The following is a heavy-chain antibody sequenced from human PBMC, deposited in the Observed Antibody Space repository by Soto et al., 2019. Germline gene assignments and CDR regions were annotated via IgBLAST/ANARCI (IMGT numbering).Heavy chain of an antibody. V-gene: IGHV3-23*01. CDR2: ISGSGGRT. CDR1: GFTFSNYA. D-gene: IGHD1-26*01. J-gene: IGHJ3*02. Sequence: EVQLLESGGGLVQPGGSLRLSCAASGFTFSNYAMSWVRQAPGKGLEWVSTISGSGGRTYYADSVKGRFTISRDNSKNTLFLEMNSLRAEDTAVYYCAKEKWELLSLHDAFDIWGQGTMVTVSS. CDR3: AKEKWELLSLHDAFDI.